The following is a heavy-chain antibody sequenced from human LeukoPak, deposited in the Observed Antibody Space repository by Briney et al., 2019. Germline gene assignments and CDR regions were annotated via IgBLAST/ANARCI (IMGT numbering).Heavy chain of an antibody. D-gene: IGHD1-26*01. J-gene: IGHJ4*02. V-gene: IGHV3-74*01. CDR1: GFTFSSHW. Sequence: GGSLRLFCAASGFTFSSHWMHWVRQAPEKGLVWVSRIKSDGRTTDYADSVKGRFTISRDNAKNTLYLQMNSLTADDTAVYYCARGYTGTQYGEVYWGQGTLVTVSS. CDR3: ARGYTGTQYGEVY. CDR2: IKSDGRTT.